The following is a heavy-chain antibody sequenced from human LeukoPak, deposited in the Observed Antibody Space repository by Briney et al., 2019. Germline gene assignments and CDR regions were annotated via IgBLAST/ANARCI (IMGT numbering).Heavy chain of an antibody. D-gene: IGHD5-12*01. V-gene: IGHV1-8*01. CDR2: MSPKNGNT. CDR1: GYTFTNYD. J-gene: IGHJ4*02. CDR3: ARPSRGYSGYDWEYYFDY. Sequence: ASVKVSCKASGYTFTNYDIHWVRQATGQGLEWMGWMSPKNGNTGSAQKFQGRVTMTRNTAINTAYMELSGLRSEDTAVYYCARPSRGYSGYDWEYYFDYWGQGTLVTVSS.